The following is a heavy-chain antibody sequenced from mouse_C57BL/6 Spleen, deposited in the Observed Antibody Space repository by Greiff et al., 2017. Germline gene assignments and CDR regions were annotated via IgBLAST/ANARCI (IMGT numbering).Heavy chain of an antibody. CDR1: GYTFTSYG. CDR3: ARYYYGSSARYWCFGV. CDR2: IYPRSGNT. V-gene: IGHV1-81*01. D-gene: IGHD1-1*01. J-gene: IGHJ1*03. Sequence: QVQLQQSGAELARPGASVKLSCKASGYTFTSYGISWVKQRPGQGLEWIGEIYPRSGNTYYNEKFKGKATLTADKSSSTAYMELRSLTSEDSAVYFCARYYYGSSARYWCFGVWGTGTTVTVSS.